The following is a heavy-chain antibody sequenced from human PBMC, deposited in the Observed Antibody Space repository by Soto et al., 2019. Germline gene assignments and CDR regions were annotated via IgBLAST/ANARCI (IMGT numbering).Heavy chain of an antibody. V-gene: IGHV4-39*01. CDR1: GGSISSSSYY. D-gene: IGHD3-22*01. J-gene: IGHJ4*02. CDR2: IYYSGST. Sequence: SETLSLTCTVSGGSISSSSYYWGWIRQPPGKGLEWIGSIYYSGSTYYNPSLKSRVTISVDTSKNQFSLKLSSVTAADTAVYYCARQPTYYYDSSGYDYFDYWGQGTLVTVSS. CDR3: ARQPTYYYDSSGYDYFDY.